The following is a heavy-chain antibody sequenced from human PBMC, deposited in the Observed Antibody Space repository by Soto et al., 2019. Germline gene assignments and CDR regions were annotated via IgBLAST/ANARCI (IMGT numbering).Heavy chain of an antibody. V-gene: IGHV3-30*18. CDR1: GFAFSSHG. D-gene: IGHD2-2*01. CDR3: AKDKGYCSSTSCRSGGTYDYYALDF. J-gene: IGHJ6*02. CDR2: IAYDGSNK. Sequence: QVQLVESGGGVVQPGRSLRLSCAASGFAFSSHGMHWVRQAPGKGLDWVAVIAYDGSNKYYGDSVKGRFTIYRDNSKNTLYLQMNSLRAEDTAVYYCAKDKGYCSSTSCRSGGTYDYYALDFWGQGTTVTVSS.